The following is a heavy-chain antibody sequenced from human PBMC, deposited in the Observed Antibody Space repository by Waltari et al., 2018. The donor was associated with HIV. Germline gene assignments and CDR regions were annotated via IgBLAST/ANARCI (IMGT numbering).Heavy chain of an antibody. V-gene: IGHV1-18*01. CDR3: ARTTFGEQWLVPGWFDP. D-gene: IGHD6-19*01. J-gene: IGHJ5*02. CDR1: GYTFTTYG. Sequence: QVQLVQSAAEVKKPGASVKVSCQASGYTFTTYGISWVRQAPGQGLEWMGWISVYNGNTNYTQKLQGRVTMTTDTSTSTAYMELRSLRSDDTAVYYCARTTFGEQWLVPGWFDPWGQGTLVTVSS. CDR2: ISVYNGNT.